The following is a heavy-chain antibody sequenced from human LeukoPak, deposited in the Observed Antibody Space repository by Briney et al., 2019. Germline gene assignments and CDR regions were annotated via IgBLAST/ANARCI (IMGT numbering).Heavy chain of an antibody. CDR3: ARVTCYYDSSGYYYCLNAFDI. V-gene: IGHV4-59*01. J-gene: IGHJ3*02. CDR2: IYYSGST. Sequence: PSETLSLTCTVSGGSISSYYWSWIRQPPGKGLEWIGYIYYSGSTNYNPSLKSRVTISVDTSKNQFSLKLSSVTAADTAVYYCARVTCYYDSSGYYYCLNAFDIWGQGTMVTVSS. CDR1: GGSISSYY. D-gene: IGHD3-22*01.